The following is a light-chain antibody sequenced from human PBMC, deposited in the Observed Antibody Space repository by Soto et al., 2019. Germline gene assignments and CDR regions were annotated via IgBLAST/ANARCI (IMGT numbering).Light chain of an antibody. J-gene: IGKJ1*01. Sequence: EIVMTQSPATLSVSSGERATLSCRASQTISSSLAWYQQKPGQAPRLLIYGASSRATGIPDRFSGSGSGTDFTLTISRLEPEDFAVYYCQQYDSSPKTFGQGTKVDIK. CDR3: QQYDSSPKT. CDR1: QTISSS. V-gene: IGKV3-20*01. CDR2: GAS.